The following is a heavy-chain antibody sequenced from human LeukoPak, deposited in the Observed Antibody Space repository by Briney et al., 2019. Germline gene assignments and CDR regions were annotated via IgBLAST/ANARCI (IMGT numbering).Heavy chain of an antibody. D-gene: IGHD2-2*01. V-gene: IGHV3-11*04. J-gene: IGHJ4*02. CDR3: ARPSVVPAAASYFDY. CDR2: ISSSGSTI. CDR1: GFTFSDYY. Sequence: GGSLRLSCAASGFTFSDYYMSWIRQAPGKGLEWVSYISSSGSTIYYADSVKGRFTISRDNAKNSLYLQMNSLRAEDTAVYYCARPSVVPAAASYFDYWGQGTLATVSS.